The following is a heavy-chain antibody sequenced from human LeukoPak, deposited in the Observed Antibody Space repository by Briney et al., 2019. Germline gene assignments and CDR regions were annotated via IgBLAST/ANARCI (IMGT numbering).Heavy chain of an antibody. CDR2: IRYDGSNK. CDR1: GFTFSSYG. V-gene: IGHV3-30*02. D-gene: IGHD3-3*01. Sequence: GGSLRLSCAASGFTFSSYGMHWVRQAPGKGLEWVAFIRYDGSNKYYADSVKGRFTISRDNSKNTLYLQMNSLRAEDTAVYYCATLGGNYDFWSGPLDFDPWGQGTLVTVSS. CDR3: ATLGGNYDFWSGPLDFDP. J-gene: IGHJ5*02.